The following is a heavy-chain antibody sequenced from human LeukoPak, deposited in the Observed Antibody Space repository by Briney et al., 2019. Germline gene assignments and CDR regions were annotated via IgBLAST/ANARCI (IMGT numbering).Heavy chain of an antibody. D-gene: IGHD7-27*01. J-gene: IGHJ4*02. CDR1: GFTFSNYA. Sequence: GGSLRLSCAASGFTFSNYAMYWVRQAPGKGLESVSGISTYGGSTYYANSVKDRFTISRDNSKNTLYLQMGSLRAEDMAVYYCARGPGNWGFIDYWGQGTLVT. V-gene: IGHV3-64*01. CDR3: ARGPGNWGFIDY. CDR2: ISTYGGST.